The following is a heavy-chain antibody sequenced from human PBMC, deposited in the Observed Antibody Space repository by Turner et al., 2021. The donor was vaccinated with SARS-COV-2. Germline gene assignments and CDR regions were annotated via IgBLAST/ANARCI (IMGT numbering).Heavy chain of an antibody. CDR2: IYYRGGT. V-gene: IGHV4-39*01. Sequence: QLQLQESGPGLVKPSETLSLTCTVSGGSISSSSYYWGWIRQPPGQGLEWIGSIYYRGGTYYNPSLKSRVTISVDTSKNQFSLKLSSVTAADTAVYYCARTYYDFWSGYYGTPGYFDYWGQGTLVTVSS. CDR3: ARTYYDFWSGYYGTPGYFDY. D-gene: IGHD3-3*01. CDR1: GGSISSSSYY. J-gene: IGHJ4*02.